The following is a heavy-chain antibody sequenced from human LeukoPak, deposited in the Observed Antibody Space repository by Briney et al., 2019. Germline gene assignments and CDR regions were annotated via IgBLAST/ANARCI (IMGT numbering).Heavy chain of an antibody. Sequence: AGGSLRLSCAASGFTFSSYGMHWVRQAPGKGLGWVAFIRYDGSNRYYADSVKGRFTISRDNSKSTLYLQMNSLRAEDTAVYYCAKDRAYNWNYFDYWGQGTLVTVSS. CDR1: GFTFSSYG. CDR2: IRYDGSNR. V-gene: IGHV3-30*02. D-gene: IGHD1-20*01. J-gene: IGHJ4*02. CDR3: AKDRAYNWNYFDY.